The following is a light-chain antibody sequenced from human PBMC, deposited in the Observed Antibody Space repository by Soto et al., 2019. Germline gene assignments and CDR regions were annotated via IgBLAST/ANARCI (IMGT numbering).Light chain of an antibody. J-gene: IGKJ1*01. CDR2: GAS. V-gene: IGKV3-15*01. CDR3: QQYNNWRGT. Sequence: EIVMTQSPATLSVSPGERATLSCRASQSVSSNLAWYQQKPGQAPRLLIYGASTRATGIPARFSGSRSGTEFTLTIRSLQSEDFAVYYCQQYNNWRGTFGQGTKVEIK. CDR1: QSVSSN.